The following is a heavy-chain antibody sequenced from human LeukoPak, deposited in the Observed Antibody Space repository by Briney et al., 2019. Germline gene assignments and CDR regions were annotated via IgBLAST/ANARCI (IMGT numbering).Heavy chain of an antibody. CDR2: MKGGGET. V-gene: IGHV3-23*01. CDR1: GFSFINYA. CDR3: ARASWISTPEAVC. J-gene: IGHJ4*02. Sequence: PGGSLRLSCAASGFSFINYAMSWVRQAPARGPEWLSSMKGGGETFYADSVKGRFTLSRDDSRNTVYLQLNNLRVEDTAIYYCARASWISTPEAVCWGQGTQVTVSS. D-gene: IGHD2-2*03.